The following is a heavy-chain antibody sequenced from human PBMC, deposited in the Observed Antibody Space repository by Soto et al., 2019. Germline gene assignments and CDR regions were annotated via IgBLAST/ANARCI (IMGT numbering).Heavy chain of an antibody. CDR1: GGSISSSSYY. J-gene: IGHJ6*02. D-gene: IGHD5-18*01. CDR3: ARPLYSYGPMDV. CDR2: IYYSGST. V-gene: IGHV4-61*05. Sequence: SETLSLTCTVSGGSISSSSYYWGWIRQPPGKGLEWIGYIYYSGSTNYNPSLKSRVTISVDTSKNQFSLKLSSVTVADTAVYYCARPLYSYGPMDVWGQGTTVTVSS.